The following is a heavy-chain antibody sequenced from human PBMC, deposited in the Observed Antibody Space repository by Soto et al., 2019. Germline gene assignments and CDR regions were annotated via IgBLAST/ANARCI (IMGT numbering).Heavy chain of an antibody. CDR3: VRSRPSCCGYCLPLYL. J-gene: IGHJ5*02. CDR1: GFIFSTYD. CDR2: FHTAGDT. Sequence: EVQLVESGGGLVQPGGSLRLSCAASGFIFSTYDMHWVRQETGKGLEWVSAFHTAGDTHYADSVKGRFTITSDNARNSFYLQMNSLRVGDTAVYYCVRSRPSCCGYCLPLYLSGQGTLVTVSS. V-gene: IGHV3-13*04. D-gene: IGHD2-21*01.